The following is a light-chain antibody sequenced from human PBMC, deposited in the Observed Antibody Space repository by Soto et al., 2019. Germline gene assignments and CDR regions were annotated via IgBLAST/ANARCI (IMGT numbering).Light chain of an antibody. Sequence: QPVLTQPLSASGTPGQRVTISRSGSSSNIGSNYVYWYQQLPGTAPKLLIYRNNQRPSGVPDRFSGSKTGTSASLAISGLRSEDEADYYCAAWDDSLSGLYVFGTG. CDR3: AAWDDSLSGLYV. V-gene: IGLV1-47*01. CDR1: SSNIGSNY. J-gene: IGLJ1*01. CDR2: RNN.